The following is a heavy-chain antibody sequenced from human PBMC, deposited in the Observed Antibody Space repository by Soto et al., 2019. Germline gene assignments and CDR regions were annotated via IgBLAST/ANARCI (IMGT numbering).Heavy chain of an antibody. Sequence: TLSLTCTVSGGSISSGGYYWSWIRQHPGKGLEWIGYIYYSGSTYYNPSLKSRVTISVDTSKNQFSLKLSSVTAADTAVHYCARGTRRPYYFDYWGQGTLVTVSS. J-gene: IGHJ4*02. CDR3: ARGTRRPYYFDY. CDR2: IYYSGST. CDR1: GGSISSGGYY. V-gene: IGHV4-31*03.